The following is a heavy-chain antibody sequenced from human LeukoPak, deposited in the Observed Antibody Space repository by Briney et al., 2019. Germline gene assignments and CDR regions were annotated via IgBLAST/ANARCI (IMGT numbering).Heavy chain of an antibody. J-gene: IGHJ5*02. V-gene: IGHV4-59*08. CDR3: ARNYGSGSYYNWFDP. CDR1: GGSISSYY. Sequence: PSETLSLTCTVSGGSISSYYWSWIRQPPGKGLEWIGYIYYSGSTNYNPSLKSRVTTSVDTSKNQFSLKLSSVTAADTAVYYCARNYGSGSYYNWFDPWGQGTLVTVSS. CDR2: IYYSGST. D-gene: IGHD3-10*01.